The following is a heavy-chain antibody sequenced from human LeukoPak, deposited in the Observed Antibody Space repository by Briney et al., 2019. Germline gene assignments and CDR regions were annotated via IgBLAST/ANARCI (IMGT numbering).Heavy chain of an antibody. CDR3: ARVGGDTGRSFDY. V-gene: IGHV3-72*01. D-gene: IGHD5-18*01. Sequence: PGGSLRLSSAASGFTYSDHYVDWVRQAPGKGLEWVGRTRKRANSYTTEYAASVRGRFTISRDDSKNSSYLQMSSLKAEDTAVYYCARVGGDTGRSFDYWGQGTLVTVSS. CDR2: TRKRANSYTT. CDR1: GFTYSDHY. J-gene: IGHJ4*02.